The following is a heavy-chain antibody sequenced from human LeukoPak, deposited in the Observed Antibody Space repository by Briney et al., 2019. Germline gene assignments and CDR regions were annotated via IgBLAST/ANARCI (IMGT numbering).Heavy chain of an antibody. D-gene: IGHD6-19*01. CDR3: AKTSGWSSVNY. J-gene: IGHJ4*02. CDR1: GFTFSSYE. V-gene: IGHV3-23*01. CDR2: MSGSGGNT. Sequence: PGGSLRLSCAASGFTFSSYEMNWVRQAPGMGLEWVSAMSGSGGNTYYADSVKGRFTISRDNSKNTLYLQMNSLRAEDTAVYYCAKTSGWSSVNYWGQGTLVTVSS.